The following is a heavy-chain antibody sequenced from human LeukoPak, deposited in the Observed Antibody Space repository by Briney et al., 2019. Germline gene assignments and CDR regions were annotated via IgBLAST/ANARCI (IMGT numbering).Heavy chain of an antibody. J-gene: IGHJ3*02. D-gene: IGHD5-18*01. Sequence: SETLPPTCTVSGGSISSYYWSWIRQPPGKGLEWIGYIYYSGSTNYNPSLKSRVTISVDTSKNQFSLKLSSVTAADTAVYYCARHESVTYVFGTAMSAFDIWGQGTMVTVSS. V-gene: IGHV4-59*08. CDR2: IYYSGST. CDR1: GGSISSYY. CDR3: ARHESVTYVFGTAMSAFDI.